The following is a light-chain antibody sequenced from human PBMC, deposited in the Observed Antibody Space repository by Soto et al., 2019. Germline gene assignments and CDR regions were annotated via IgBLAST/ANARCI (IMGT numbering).Light chain of an antibody. Sequence: EIVLTQSPGTLSLSPGXXATLSCRASESVSTSYLAWYQQKPGQAPRLLIYGASGRATGIPDRFSVSASGTDFTLTISRLEPEDFAVYYCQHYGTSALFGPGTKVDIK. CDR2: GAS. CDR1: ESVSTSY. CDR3: QHYGTSAL. V-gene: IGKV3-20*01. J-gene: IGKJ3*01.